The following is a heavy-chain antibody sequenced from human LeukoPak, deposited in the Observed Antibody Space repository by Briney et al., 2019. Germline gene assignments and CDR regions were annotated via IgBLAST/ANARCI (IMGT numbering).Heavy chain of an antibody. CDR3: ARSQRMNYYGSGSYLL. CDR2: ISAYNGNT. Sequence: ASVTVSCKASGYTFTSYGISWVRQAPGQGLEGMGWISAYNGNTNYAQKLQGRVTMTTGTSTSTAYMELRSLRSDDTAVYYCARSQRMNYYGSGSYLLWGQGTLVTVSS. D-gene: IGHD3-10*01. CDR1: GYTFTSYG. V-gene: IGHV1-18*01. J-gene: IGHJ4*02.